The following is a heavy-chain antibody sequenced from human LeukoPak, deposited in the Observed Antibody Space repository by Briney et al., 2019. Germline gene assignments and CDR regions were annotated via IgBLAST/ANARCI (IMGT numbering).Heavy chain of an antibody. CDR1: GGSISSYY. D-gene: IGHD1-26*01. CDR2: IYTSGST. V-gene: IGHV4-4*07. CDR3: ARYGIVGATSYYYYGMDV. Sequence: SETLSLTCTVSGGSISSYYWSWIRQPAGKGLEWIGRIYTSGSTNYNPSLKSRVTMSVDTSKNQSSLKLSSVTAADTAVYYCARYGIVGATSYYYYGMDVWGQGTTVTVSS. J-gene: IGHJ6*02.